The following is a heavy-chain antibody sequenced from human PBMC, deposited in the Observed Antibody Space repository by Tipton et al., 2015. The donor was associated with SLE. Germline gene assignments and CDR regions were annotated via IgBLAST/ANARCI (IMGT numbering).Heavy chain of an antibody. V-gene: IGHV4-61*02. Sequence: TLSLTCTVSGDSISSGRNYWSWIRQPAGKALEWIRRIYTSGSTNYNPSLKSRVTISVDTSKNHFSLKLSSVTAADTAIYYCARTANYYDTTAHYFDYWGQGTLVTVSS. D-gene: IGHD3-22*01. CDR3: ARTANYYDTTAHYFDY. J-gene: IGHJ4*02. CDR1: GDSISSGRNY. CDR2: IYTSGST.